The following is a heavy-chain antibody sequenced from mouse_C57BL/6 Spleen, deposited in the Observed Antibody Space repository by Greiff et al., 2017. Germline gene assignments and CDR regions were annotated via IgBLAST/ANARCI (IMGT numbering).Heavy chain of an antibody. D-gene: IGHD1-1*01. CDR3: ARRGLSSSYYFDY. CDR1: GYTFTSYW. Sequence: QVQLKQPGAELVKPGASVKLSCKASGYTFTSYWMHWVKQRPGQGLEWIGMIHPNSGSTNYNEKFKSKATLTVDKSSSTAYMQLSSLTSEDSAVYYCARRGLSSSYYFDYWGQGTTLTVSS. V-gene: IGHV1-64*01. CDR2: IHPNSGST. J-gene: IGHJ2*01.